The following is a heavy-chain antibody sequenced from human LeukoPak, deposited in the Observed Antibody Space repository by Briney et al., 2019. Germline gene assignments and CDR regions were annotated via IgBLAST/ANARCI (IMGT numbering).Heavy chain of an antibody. V-gene: IGHV3-23*01. D-gene: IGHD3-10*01. Sequence: PGGSLRLSCAASGFTFSSYAMSWVRQAPGKGLEWVSAISGSGGSTYYADSVKGRFTISRDNSKNTLYLQMNSLRAEDTAVYYCAKDMLLWFGEFPYFDYWSQGTLVTVSS. J-gene: IGHJ4*02. CDR3: AKDMLLWFGEFPYFDY. CDR1: GFTFSSYA. CDR2: ISGSGGST.